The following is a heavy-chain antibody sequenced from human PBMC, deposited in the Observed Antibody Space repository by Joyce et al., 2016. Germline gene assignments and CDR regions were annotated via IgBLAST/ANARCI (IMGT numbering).Heavy chain of an antibody. J-gene: IGHJ4*02. V-gene: IGHV1-46*01. CDR3: ARDLTGSGWYYFDH. Sequence: VHLVQSGAEVKEPGASVKVSCKASGYTFTGFYVHWVRQAPGQGLEWRGMINTMSGGTTDEQKFQGRVTLTRDTAANTHYMELTSLTSDDTAVFYCARDLTGSGWYYFDHWGQGTLVTVSS. CDR2: INTMSGGT. D-gene: IGHD6-19*01. CDR1: GYTFTGFY.